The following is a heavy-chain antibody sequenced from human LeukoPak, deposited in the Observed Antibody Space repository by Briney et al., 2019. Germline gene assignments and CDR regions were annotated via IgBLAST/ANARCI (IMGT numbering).Heavy chain of an antibody. D-gene: IGHD6-13*01. CDR3: ARERIATASAGDY. J-gene: IGHJ4*02. Sequence: GGSLRLSCDASGFTFDNYAMDWVRQAPGKGLEWVSDISASGYSTYYADSVKGRLTISRDNSKNTLYLQMNSLRAEDTAVYFCARERIATASAGDYWGQGTLVTVSS. CDR1: GFTFDNYA. CDR2: ISASGYST. V-gene: IGHV3-23*01.